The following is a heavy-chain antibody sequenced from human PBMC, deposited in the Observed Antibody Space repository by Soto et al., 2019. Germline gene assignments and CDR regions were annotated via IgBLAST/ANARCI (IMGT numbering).Heavy chain of an antibody. CDR1: GFTFSNAW. D-gene: IGHD3-10*01. CDR3: TTTYGSGTIYYYYYGMDV. J-gene: IGHJ6*02. V-gene: IGHV3-15*01. CDR2: IKSKTDGGTT. Sequence: SLRLSCAASGFTFSNAWMSWVRQAPGKGLEWVGRIKSKTDGGTTDYAAPVKGRFTISRDDSKNTLYLQMNSLKTEDTAVYYCTTTYGSGTIYYYYYGMDVWGQGTTVTVSS.